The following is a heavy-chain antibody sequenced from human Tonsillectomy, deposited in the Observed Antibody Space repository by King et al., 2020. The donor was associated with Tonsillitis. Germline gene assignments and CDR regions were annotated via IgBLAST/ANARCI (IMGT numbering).Heavy chain of an antibody. J-gene: IGHJ5*02. CDR3: AGDLGVVVTGGWFDP. CDR1: GFTFSSYS. D-gene: IGHD2-21*02. Sequence: VQLVESGGGLGKPGGSLRLSCAASGFTFSSYSMNWVRQAPGKGLEWVSSISSSSTNIYYADSVKGRFTISRDNAKNSLYLQMNSLRAEDTAVYYCAGDLGVVVTGGWFDPWGQGTLVTVSS. CDR2: ISSSSTNI. V-gene: IGHV3-21*01.